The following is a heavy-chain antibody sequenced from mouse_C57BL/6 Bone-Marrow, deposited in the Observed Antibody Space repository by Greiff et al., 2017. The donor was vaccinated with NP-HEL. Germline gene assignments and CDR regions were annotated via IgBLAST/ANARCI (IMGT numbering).Heavy chain of an antibody. CDR3: ALYYGYDVPAY. CDR2: IYPGSGNT. CDR1: GYTFTDYY. J-gene: IGHJ3*01. V-gene: IGHV1-76*01. Sequence: VQLQQSGAELVRPGASVKLSCKASGYTFTDYYINWVKQRPGQGLEWIARIYPGSGNTYYNEKFKGKATLTAEKSSSTAYMQLSSLTSEDSAVYFCALYYGYDVPAYWGQGTLVTVSA. D-gene: IGHD2-2*01.